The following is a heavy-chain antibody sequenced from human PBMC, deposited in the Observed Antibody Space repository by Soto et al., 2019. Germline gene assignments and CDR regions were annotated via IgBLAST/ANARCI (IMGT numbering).Heavy chain of an antibody. V-gene: IGHV3-7*01. CDR1: GFTFSTYW. CDR3: VSGCGRPSCPYYLHV. J-gene: IGHJ6*03. D-gene: IGHD2-2*01. CDR2: IKQDGNDK. Sequence: GSLRISCVGSGFTFSTYWMSWVRLAPGTGLEWVATIKQDGNDKYYVDSVKGRFAISRDNAENSLYLQMSGLRPDDTAVYYCVSGCGRPSCPYYLHVWGKGTTVTVS.